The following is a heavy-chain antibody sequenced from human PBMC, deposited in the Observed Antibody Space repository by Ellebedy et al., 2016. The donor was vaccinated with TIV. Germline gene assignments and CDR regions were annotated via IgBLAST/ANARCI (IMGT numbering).Heavy chain of an antibody. J-gene: IGHJ4*02. CDR2: IYYSGST. V-gene: IGHV4-59*01. CDR3: ARGGSWSGYCDFDY. CDR1: GGSISNYY. Sequence: SETLSLTCTVSGGSISNYYWSWIRQPPGKGLEWIGYIYYSGSTNYNPSLKSRVTISVDTSKNQFSLKLSSVTAADTAIYYCARGGSWSGYCDFDYWGQGTLVTVSS. D-gene: IGHD3-3*01.